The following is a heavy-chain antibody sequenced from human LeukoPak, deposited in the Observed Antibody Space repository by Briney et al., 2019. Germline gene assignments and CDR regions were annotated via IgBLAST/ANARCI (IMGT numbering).Heavy chain of an antibody. CDR2: INHSGST. CDR3: ARWVGWSNGSGRTRWFDP. J-gene: IGHJ5*02. Sequence: SETLSLTCAVYGGSFSGYYWSWIRQPPGKGLEWIGEINHSGSTNYDPSLKSRVTISVDTSKNQFSLKLSSVTAADTAVYYCARWVGWSNGSGRTRWFDPWGQGTLVTVSS. D-gene: IGHD3-10*01. CDR1: GGSFSGYY. V-gene: IGHV4-34*01.